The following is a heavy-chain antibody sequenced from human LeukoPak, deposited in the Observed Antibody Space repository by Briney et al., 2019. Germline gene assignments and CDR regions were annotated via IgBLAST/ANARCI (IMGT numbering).Heavy chain of an antibody. CDR3: ARVSMAAADY. Sequence: TSETLSLTCAVYGGSFSGYYWSWIRQPPGKGLEWIGEINHSGSTNYNPSLKSRVTISVDTSKNQFSLKLSSVTAADTAVYYCARVSMAAADYWGQGTLVTVSS. J-gene: IGHJ4*02. CDR2: INHSGST. CDR1: GGSFSGYY. V-gene: IGHV4-34*01. D-gene: IGHD6-13*01.